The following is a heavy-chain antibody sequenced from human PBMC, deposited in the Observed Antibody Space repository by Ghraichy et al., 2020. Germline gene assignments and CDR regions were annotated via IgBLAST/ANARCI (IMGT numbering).Heavy chain of an antibody. Sequence: GSLRLSCAASGFTFSSYGMHWVRQAPGKGLEWVAVIWYDGSNKYYADSVKGRFTISRDNSKNTLYLQMNSLRAEDTAVYYCARGSAPRYSALDYWGQGTLVTVSS. J-gene: IGHJ4*02. V-gene: IGHV3-33*08. D-gene: IGHD5-18*01. CDR3: ARGSAPRYSALDY. CDR2: IWYDGSNK. CDR1: GFTFSSYG.